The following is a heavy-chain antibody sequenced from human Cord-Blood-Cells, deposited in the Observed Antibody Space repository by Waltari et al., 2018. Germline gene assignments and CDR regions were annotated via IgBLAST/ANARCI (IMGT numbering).Heavy chain of an antibody. J-gene: IGHJ5*02. CDR3: ARSSLWSGYYNWFDP. Sequence: QVQLQQWGAGLLKPSETLSLTCAVYGGSFSGYYWSWIRKPPGKGLEWIGEINHSGSINYNASLKSGVTISVDTSKNQFSLKLSSVTGADTAVYYCARSSLWSGYYNWFDPWGQGTLVTVSS. V-gene: IGHV4-34*01. D-gene: IGHD3-3*01. CDR1: GGSFSGYY. CDR2: INHSGSI.